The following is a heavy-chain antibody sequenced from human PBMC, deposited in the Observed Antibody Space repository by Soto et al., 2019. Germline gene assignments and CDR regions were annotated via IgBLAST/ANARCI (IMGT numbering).Heavy chain of an antibody. CDR3: ARAVALRFLEWLFY. Sequence: ASVKVSCKASGYTFTSYGISWVRQAPGQGLEWMGWISAYNGNTNYAQKLQGRVTMTTDTSTSTAYMELRSLRSDDTAVYYCARAVALRFLEWLFYWGQGTLVTVSS. V-gene: IGHV1-18*04. CDR2: ISAYNGNT. D-gene: IGHD3-3*01. J-gene: IGHJ4*02. CDR1: GYTFTSYG.